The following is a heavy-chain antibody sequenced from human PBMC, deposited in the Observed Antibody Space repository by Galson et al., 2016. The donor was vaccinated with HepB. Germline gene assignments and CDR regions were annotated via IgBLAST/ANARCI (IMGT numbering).Heavy chain of an antibody. D-gene: IGHD3-10*01. CDR2: ISYDGSSK. J-gene: IGHJ6*02. Sequence: SLRLSCAASGFTFSSYGMHWVRQAPGRGLEWVALISYDGSSKYYSDSVKGRFTISSVNSKNTLYLQMNSQRVEDTAVYYCAKVSFPQVREHYDYYYAMGVLGQGTTVTVSS. V-gene: IGHV3-30*18. CDR3: AKVSFPQVREHYDYYYAMGV. CDR1: GFTFSSYG.